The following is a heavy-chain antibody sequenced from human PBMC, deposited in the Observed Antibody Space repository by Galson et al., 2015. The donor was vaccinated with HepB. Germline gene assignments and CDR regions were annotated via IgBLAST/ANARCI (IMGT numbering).Heavy chain of an antibody. CDR1: GGSISSGGYY. D-gene: IGHD6-13*01. V-gene: IGHV4-31*03. Sequence: TLSLTCTVSGGSISSGGYYWSWIRQHPGKGLEWIGYIYYRGSTYYNPSLKSRVTISVDTSKNQFSLKLSSVTAADTAVYYCARDHRRYSSSWGRGRNLLYYYGMDVWGQGTTVTVSS. J-gene: IGHJ6*02. CDR2: IYYRGST. CDR3: ARDHRRYSSSWGRGRNLLYYYGMDV.